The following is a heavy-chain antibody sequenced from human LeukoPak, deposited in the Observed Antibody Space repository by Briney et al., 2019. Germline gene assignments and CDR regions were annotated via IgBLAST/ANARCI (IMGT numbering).Heavy chain of an antibody. Sequence: GGSLRLSCAASGFTFDDYAMHWVRQAPGKGLEWVSGISWNSGSIGYADSVKGRFTISRDNAKNSLYLQMNSLRAEDTALYYCAKAYRPYYYGSGSDGAFDIWGQGTMVTVSS. CDR2: ISWNSGSI. J-gene: IGHJ3*02. D-gene: IGHD3-10*01. CDR1: GFTFDDYA. V-gene: IGHV3-9*01. CDR3: AKAYRPYYYGSGSDGAFDI.